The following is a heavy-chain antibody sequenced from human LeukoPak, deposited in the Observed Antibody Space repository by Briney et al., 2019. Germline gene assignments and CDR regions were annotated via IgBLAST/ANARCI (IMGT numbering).Heavy chain of an antibody. J-gene: IGHJ4*02. Sequence: GEPLKISCKGFGYSSTSYWIGWVRQMPGKGLEWMGIIYPGDSDTRYSPSFHGQVTISADQSISTAYLQWSSLKASDTAMYYCARLGVLYGLDYWGQGTLVTVSS. D-gene: IGHD2/OR15-2a*01. CDR3: ARLGVLYGLDY. CDR2: IYPGDSDT. CDR1: GYSSTSYW. V-gene: IGHV5-51*01.